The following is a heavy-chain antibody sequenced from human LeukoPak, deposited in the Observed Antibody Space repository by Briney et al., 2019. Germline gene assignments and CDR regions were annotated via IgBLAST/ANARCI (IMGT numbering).Heavy chain of an antibody. D-gene: IGHD6-19*01. V-gene: IGHV4-39*01. Sequence: PSETLSLTCTVSGGSISSSSYYWGWIRQPPGKGLEWIGSIYYSGSTYYNPSLKSRVTISVDTSKNQFSLKLSSVTAADMAVYYCARHIAIAVAGTVSYFAYWGQGTLVTVSS. J-gene: IGHJ4*02. CDR3: ARHIAIAVAGTVSYFAY. CDR2: IYYSGST. CDR1: GGSISSSSYY.